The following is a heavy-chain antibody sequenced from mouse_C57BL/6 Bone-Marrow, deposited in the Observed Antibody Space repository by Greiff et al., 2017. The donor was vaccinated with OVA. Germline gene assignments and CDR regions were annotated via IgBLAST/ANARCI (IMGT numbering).Heavy chain of an antibody. CDR1: GYSFTGYF. CDR2: INPYNGDT. V-gene: IGHV1-20*01. Sequence: EVQLQQSGPELVKPGDSVKLSCKASGYSFTGYFMNWVMQSHGKSLEWIGRINPYNGDTFYNQKFKGKATLTVDKSSSTAHMELRSLTSEDSAVYYCARPYYGYGYAMDYWGQGTSVTVSS. D-gene: IGHD2-9*01. J-gene: IGHJ4*01. CDR3: ARPYYGYGYAMDY.